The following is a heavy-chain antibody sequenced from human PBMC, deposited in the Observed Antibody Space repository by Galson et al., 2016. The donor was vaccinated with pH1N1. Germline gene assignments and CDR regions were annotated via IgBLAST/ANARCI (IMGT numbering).Heavy chain of an antibody. CDR1: GYSFTSYW. J-gene: IGHJ4*02. Sequence: QSGAEVKKPGESLKISCEASGYSFTSYWIGWVRQMPGKGLEWMGIIFPGDSDTRYSPSFQGQVTISADKSISTAYLQWTSLKAADTAMYLCARRPNTMTTRYYCGQGPLVTVSS. CDR2: IFPGDSDT. V-gene: IGHV5-51*03. D-gene: IGHD3-3*01. CDR3: ARRPNTMTTRYY.